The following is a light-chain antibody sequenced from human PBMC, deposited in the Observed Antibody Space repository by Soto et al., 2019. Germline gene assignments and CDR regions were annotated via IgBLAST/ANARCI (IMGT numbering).Light chain of an antibody. CDR2: GAS. Sequence: EIVLTQSPGTLSLSPGERATLSCRASQSVSSSYLAWYQQKPGQAPRPLIYGASSRAIGIPDRFSGSGSGTDFTLTISRLEAEDFAVYYGQQYGSSPWTFGQGTKVEIK. V-gene: IGKV3-20*01. CDR1: QSVSSSY. CDR3: QQYGSSPWT. J-gene: IGKJ1*01.